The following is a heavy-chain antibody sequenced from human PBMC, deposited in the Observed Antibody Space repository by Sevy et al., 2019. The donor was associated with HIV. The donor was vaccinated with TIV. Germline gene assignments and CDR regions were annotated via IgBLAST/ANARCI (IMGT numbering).Heavy chain of an antibody. Sequence: SETLSLTCTVSGGSISSYYWSWIRQPPGKGLEWIGYIYYSGSTNYNPSLKSRVTISVDTSKNQFSLKLSSVTAVDTAVYYWARDRGAWGVWGKGTMVTVSS. V-gene: IGHV4-59*01. CDR2: IYYSGST. J-gene: IGHJ6*04. D-gene: IGHD3-16*01. CDR3: ARDRGAWGV. CDR1: GGSISSYY.